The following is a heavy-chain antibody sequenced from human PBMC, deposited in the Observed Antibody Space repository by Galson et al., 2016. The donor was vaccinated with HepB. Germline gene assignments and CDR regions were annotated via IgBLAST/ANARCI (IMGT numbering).Heavy chain of an antibody. V-gene: IGHV3-23*01. D-gene: IGHD3-22*01. CDR1: GFTFGSYA. CDR2: ISSSGGTT. J-gene: IGHJ3*02. Sequence: SLRLSCAASGFTFGSYAMTWIRQAPGKGLEWVSSISSSGGTTYYTDSVKGRFTISRDGSESTLYVHMNRLRAEATAVYYCARPWIADYYDRRALDIWGQGTMVTVSS. CDR3: ARPWIADYYDRRALDI.